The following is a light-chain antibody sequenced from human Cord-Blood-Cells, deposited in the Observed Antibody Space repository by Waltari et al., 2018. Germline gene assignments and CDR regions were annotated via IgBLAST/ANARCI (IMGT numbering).Light chain of an antibody. V-gene: IGKV3-20*01. CDR1: QSVSSSY. CDR3: QQYGSSPWT. J-gene: IGKJ1*01. Sequence: EIVLTQSPGTLSVSPGGRATIACRASQSVSSSYSAWYQQKPGQAPRLLIDGSSSRATVIPDRFSGSGSGTDFTRTISRLEPEDFAVYYCQQYGSSPWTFGQGTKVEIK. CDR2: GSS.